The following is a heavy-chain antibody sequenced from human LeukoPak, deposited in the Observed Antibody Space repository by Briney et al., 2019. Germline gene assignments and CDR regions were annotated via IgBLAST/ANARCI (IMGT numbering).Heavy chain of an antibody. CDR1: GGTFSSYA. CDR3: ARARGDFWSGWSDFPDY. CDR2: IIPIFGTA. J-gene: IGHJ4*02. Sequence: GASVKVSCKASGGTFSSYAISWVRQAPGQGLEWMGGIIPIFGTANYAQKFQGRVTITADESTSTAYMELSSLRSEDTAVYYCARARGDFWSGWSDFPDYWGQGTLVTVSS. D-gene: IGHD3-3*01. V-gene: IGHV1-69*13.